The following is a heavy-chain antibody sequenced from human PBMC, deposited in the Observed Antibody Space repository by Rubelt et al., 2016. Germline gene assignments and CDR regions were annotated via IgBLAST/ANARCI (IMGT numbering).Heavy chain of an antibody. Sequence: EVQLVQSGAEVKKPGESLKISCKHSGYSFTSYWIGWVRQMPGKGLEWMGIIYPGDSDTTYSPSFQGQVTISADKSISTAYLQWSSLKASDTAFYYCARSVQGTDWYFDLWGRGTLITVSS. CDR1: GYSFTSYW. J-gene: IGHJ2*01. V-gene: IGHV5-51*01. CDR3: ARSVQGTDWYFDL. CDR2: IYPGDSDT. D-gene: IGHD5/OR15-5a*01.